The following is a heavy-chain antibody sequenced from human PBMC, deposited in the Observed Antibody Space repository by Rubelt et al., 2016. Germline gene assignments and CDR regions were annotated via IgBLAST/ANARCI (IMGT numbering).Heavy chain of an antibody. CDR2: ISHSGST. Sequence: SLTCAVSGGSINDNNWWSWVRQPPGKGLEWIGEISHSGSTSYNPSLQSRVTISVDTSKNQFSLQLISVTPEDTAVYYCAREDATGIAIDYWGQGTLVTVSS. J-gene: IGHJ4*02. D-gene: IGHD2-21*01. CDR3: AREDATGIAIDY. V-gene: IGHV4-4*02. CDR1: GGSINDNNW.